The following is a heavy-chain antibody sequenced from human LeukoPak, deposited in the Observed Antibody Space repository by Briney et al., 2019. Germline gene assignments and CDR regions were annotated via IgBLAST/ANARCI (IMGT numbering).Heavy chain of an antibody. CDR2: IYSGGTT. J-gene: IGHJ4*02. V-gene: IGHV3-53*04. D-gene: IGHD5-18*01. Sequence: GGSLRLSCPASGFTVSANCMTWVRQAPGKGLEWVSTIYSGGTTYYADSVMGRFTISRHNSRNTLYLQMNSLRAEDTAVYYCARDDTVMAYYFDLWGQGTLVTVSS. CDR3: ARDDTVMAYYFDL. CDR1: GFTVSANC.